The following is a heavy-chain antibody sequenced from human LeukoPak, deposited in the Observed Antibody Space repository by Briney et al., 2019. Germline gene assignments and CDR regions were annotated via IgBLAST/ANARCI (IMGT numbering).Heavy chain of an antibody. CDR2: ISGSGVST. CDR3: AIDCSRTSCPTSDY. V-gene: IGHV3-23*01. Sequence: TGGSLRLSCAASGFTFSSYAMSWVRQAPGKGLEWVSAISGSGVSTYYADSVKGRFTISRDNSKNTLYLQMNSLRAEDTAVYYCAIDCSRTSCPTSDYWGQGTLVTVSS. CDR1: GFTFSSYA. J-gene: IGHJ4*02. D-gene: IGHD2-2*01.